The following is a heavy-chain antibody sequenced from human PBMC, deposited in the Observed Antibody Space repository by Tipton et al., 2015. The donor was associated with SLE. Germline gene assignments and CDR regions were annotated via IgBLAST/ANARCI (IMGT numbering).Heavy chain of an antibody. J-gene: IGHJ2*01. Sequence: TLSLTCTVSGGSISSSSYYWGWIRQPPGKGLEWIGSIYYSGSTYYNPSLKSRVTISVDTSKNQFSLKLSSVTAADTAVYYCARVRYYYDSSGSHWYFDLWGRCTLVTVSS. CDR3: ARVRYYYDSSGSHWYFDL. V-gene: IGHV4-39*07. CDR2: IYYSGST. D-gene: IGHD3-22*01. CDR1: GGSISSSSYY.